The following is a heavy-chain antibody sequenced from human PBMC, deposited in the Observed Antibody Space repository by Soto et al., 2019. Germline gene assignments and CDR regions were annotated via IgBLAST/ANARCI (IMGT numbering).Heavy chain of an antibody. Sequence: QVQLVQSGAEVKKPGSSVKVSCKASGGTFSTFGINWVRQAPGKGLERVGGIVPIFGTTNYAPKLQGRVTIIADESMSTAYMELSSLKSDDTAVYYCARVDLDYDSSDYWGQGTLVTVSS. D-gene: IGHD3-3*01. CDR2: IVPIFGTT. CDR3: ARVDLDYDSSDY. CDR1: GGTFSTFG. V-gene: IGHV1-69*01. J-gene: IGHJ4*02.